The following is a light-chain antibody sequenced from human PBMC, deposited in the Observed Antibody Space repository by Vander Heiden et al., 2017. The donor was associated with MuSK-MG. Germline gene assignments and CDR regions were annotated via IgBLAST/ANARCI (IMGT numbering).Light chain of an antibody. CDR1: QSVTSSY. J-gene: IGKJ2*01. Sequence: VLTHSPGTLSLSPGERATLSCRSSQSVTSSYVAWYQQKPVQAPRLRIPGASSSATGIPDRLSGSGSGTDFTLTISRLEPEDFAVYFCQQYCSSPNTFGAGTKLEIK. V-gene: IGKV3-20*01. CDR2: GAS. CDR3: QQYCSSPNT.